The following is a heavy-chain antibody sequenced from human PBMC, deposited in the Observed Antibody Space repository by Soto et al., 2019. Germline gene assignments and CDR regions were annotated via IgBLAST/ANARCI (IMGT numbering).Heavy chain of an antibody. D-gene: IGHD6-19*01. Sequence: SETLSLTCSVSGGSINSSSYFWGWVRQPPGKGLEWIGSIYYSGSTYYNPSLRSRVTISVDTSKNQFSLKLSSVTAADTAVFYCARHYSSGSRNWFDPWGRGTLVTSPQ. CDR2: IYYSGST. CDR3: ARHYSSGSRNWFDP. CDR1: GGSINSSSYF. V-gene: IGHV4-39*01. J-gene: IGHJ5*02.